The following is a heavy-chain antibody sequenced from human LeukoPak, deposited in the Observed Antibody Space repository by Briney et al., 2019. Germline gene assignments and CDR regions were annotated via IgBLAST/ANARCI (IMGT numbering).Heavy chain of an antibody. CDR2: IWYDGSNK. Sequence: GGSLRLSCAASGFTFSSYGMHWVRQAPGKGLEWVAVIWYDGSNKYYADSVKGRFTISRDNSKNTLYLQMNSLRAEDTAVYYCAKDREAAAARVYYYYDMDVWGKGTMVTVSS. CDR3: AKDREAAAARVYYYYDMDV. V-gene: IGHV3-33*06. CDR1: GFTFSSYG. J-gene: IGHJ6*04. D-gene: IGHD2-2*01.